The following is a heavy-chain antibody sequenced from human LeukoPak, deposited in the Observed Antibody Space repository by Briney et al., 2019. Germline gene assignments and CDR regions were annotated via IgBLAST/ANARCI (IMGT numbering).Heavy chain of an antibody. Sequence: SETLSLTCTVSGGSISSYYWSWIRQPAGKGLEWIGRNYTSGSTNYNPSLKSRVTMSVVTSKNQFSLKLSSVTAADTAVYYCARGANPTSADIVVVPAAPYYYYYYMDVWGKGTTVTVSS. V-gene: IGHV4-4*07. D-gene: IGHD2-2*01. CDR3: ARGANPTSADIVVVPAAPYYYYYYMDV. CDR1: GGSISSYY. J-gene: IGHJ6*03. CDR2: NYTSGST.